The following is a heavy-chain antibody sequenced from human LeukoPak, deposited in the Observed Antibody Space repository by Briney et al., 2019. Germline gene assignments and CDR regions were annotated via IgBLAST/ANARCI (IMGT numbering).Heavy chain of an antibody. Sequence: GGSLRLSCAASGFSFDDYAMHWVRHAPGKGLEWVSGISWNSGSIGYADSVKGRFTISRDNAKNSLYLQMNSLRAEDTALYYCAKDIGPVVVPASLDYWGQGTLVTVSS. CDR1: GFSFDDYA. J-gene: IGHJ4*02. CDR2: ISWNSGSI. V-gene: IGHV3-9*01. CDR3: AKDIGPVVVPASLDY. D-gene: IGHD2-2*01.